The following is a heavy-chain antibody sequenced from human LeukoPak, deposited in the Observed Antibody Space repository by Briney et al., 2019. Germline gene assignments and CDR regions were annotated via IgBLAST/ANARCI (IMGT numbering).Heavy chain of an antibody. J-gene: IGHJ4*02. CDR2: ISGNNDNT. V-gene: IGHV1-18*01. Sequence: ASVKVSCKASGYTFTSHGIGWVRQAPGQGLEWMGWISGNNDNTNYAQKIQGRVTMTTDTSTSTAYMELRSLRSDDTAVYYCARDGYFDYWGQGTLVTVSS. CDR1: GYTFTSHG. CDR3: ARDGYFDY.